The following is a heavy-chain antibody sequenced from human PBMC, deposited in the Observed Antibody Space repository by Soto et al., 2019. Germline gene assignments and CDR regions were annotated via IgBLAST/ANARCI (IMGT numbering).Heavy chain of an antibody. J-gene: IGHJ3*02. CDR2: IKQDGSEK. D-gene: IGHD2-15*01. Sequence: GGSLRLSCAASGFTFSSYWMSWVRQAPGKGLEWVANIKQDGSEKYYGDSVKGRFTISRDNAKNSLYLQMNSLRAEDTAVYYCASDLPDYCSGGSCYLGVAFDIWGQGTMVTVSS. CDR3: ASDLPDYCSGGSCYLGVAFDI. CDR1: GFTFSSYW. V-gene: IGHV3-7*01.